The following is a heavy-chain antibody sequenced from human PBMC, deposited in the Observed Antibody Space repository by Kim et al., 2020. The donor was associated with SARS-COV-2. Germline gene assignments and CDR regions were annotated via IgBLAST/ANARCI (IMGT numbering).Heavy chain of an antibody. Sequence: ADSVKGRFTISRDNAKNSLYLQMSSLRAEGTAVYYCARGGFWSGYPYFDYWGQGTLVTVSS. CDR3: ARGGFWSGYPYFDY. J-gene: IGHJ4*02. V-gene: IGHV3-48*03. D-gene: IGHD3-3*01.